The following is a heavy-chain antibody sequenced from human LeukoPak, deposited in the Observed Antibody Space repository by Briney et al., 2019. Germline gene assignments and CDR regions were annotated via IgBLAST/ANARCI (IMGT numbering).Heavy chain of an antibody. J-gene: IGHJ4*02. V-gene: IGHV3-53*04. Sequence: GGSLRLSCAASGFTASSNYMSWVRQAPGKGLEWVSVIYSVGSTYYADSVSGRFSISRHNSKNTIYLQMKSLRAEDTAVYYYLGGLSGGGLDYWGQGTLVTVSS. CDR2: IYSVGST. CDR1: GFTASSNY. D-gene: IGHD2/OR15-2a*01. CDR3: LGGLSGGGLDY.